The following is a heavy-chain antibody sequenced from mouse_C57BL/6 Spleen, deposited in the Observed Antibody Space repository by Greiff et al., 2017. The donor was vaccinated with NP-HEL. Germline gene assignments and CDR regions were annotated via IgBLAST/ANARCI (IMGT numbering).Heavy chain of an antibody. CDR2: IDPETGGT. V-gene: IGHV1-15*01. CDR1: GYTFTDYE. Sequence: QVQLQQSGAELVRPGASVTLSCKASGYTFTDYEMHWVKQTPVHGLEWIGAIDPETGGTAYNQKFKGKAILTADKSSSTAYMELRSLTSEDSAVYYFTRVYDGYSAWFAYWGQGTLVTVSA. D-gene: IGHD2-3*01. J-gene: IGHJ3*01. CDR3: TRVYDGYSAWFAY.